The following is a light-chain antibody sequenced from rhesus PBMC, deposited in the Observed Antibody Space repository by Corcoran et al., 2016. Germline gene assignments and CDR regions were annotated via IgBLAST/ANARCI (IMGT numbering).Light chain of an antibody. CDR1: QSVGST. CDR3: QKYNDWPLT. V-gene: IGKV3-35*02. CDR2: YAS. J-gene: IGKJ4*01. Sequence: ETVMMQSPATLSLSPGERATLSCRASQSVGSTLAWYKRKPGQAPRLLIYYASIRATDIPDRFSGSWYGTEFTLTISSLDPEDGGVYYCQKYNDWPLTFGGGTKVEIK.